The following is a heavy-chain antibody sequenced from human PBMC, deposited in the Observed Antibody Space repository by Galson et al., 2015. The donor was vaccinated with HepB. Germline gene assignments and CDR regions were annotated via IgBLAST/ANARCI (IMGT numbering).Heavy chain of an antibody. J-gene: IGHJ3*02. CDR3: ATEIVVVPAANLDAFDI. CDR2: FDPEDGET. D-gene: IGHD2-2*01. V-gene: IGHV1-24*01. CDR1: GYTLTELS. Sequence: SVKVSCKVSGYTLTELSMHWVRQAPRKGLEWMGGFDPEDGETIYAQKFQGRVTMTEDTSTDTAYMELSSLRSEDTAVYYCATEIVVVPAANLDAFDIWGQGTMVTVSS.